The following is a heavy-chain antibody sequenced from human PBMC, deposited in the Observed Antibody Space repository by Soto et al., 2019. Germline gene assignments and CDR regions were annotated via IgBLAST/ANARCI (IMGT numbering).Heavy chain of an antibody. CDR1: GFTFSNAW. CDR2: IKSKTDGGTT. Sequence: GGSLRLSCAASGFTFSNAWMNWVRQAPGKGLEWVGRIKSKTDGGTTDYAAPVKGRFTISRDDSKNTLYLQMNSLKTEDTAVYYCNGVEWELLGEDFDYWGQGTLVTVSS. J-gene: IGHJ4*02. D-gene: IGHD1-26*01. V-gene: IGHV3-15*07. CDR3: NGVEWELLGEDFDY.